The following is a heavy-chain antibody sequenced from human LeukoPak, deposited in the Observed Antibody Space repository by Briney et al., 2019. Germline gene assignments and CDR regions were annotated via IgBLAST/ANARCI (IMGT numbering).Heavy chain of an antibody. CDR3: ARGSRKHCSSTSCSSYYFDY. J-gene: IGHJ4*02. CDR1: GGTFSSYA. V-gene: IGHV1-69*04. D-gene: IGHD2-2*01. CDR2: IIPILGIA. Sequence: ASVKVSCKASGGTFSSYAISWVRQAPGQGLEWMGRIIPILGIANYAQKFQGRVTIAADKSTSTAYTELSSLRSEDTAVYYCARGSRKHCSSTSCSSYYFDYWGQGTLVTVSS.